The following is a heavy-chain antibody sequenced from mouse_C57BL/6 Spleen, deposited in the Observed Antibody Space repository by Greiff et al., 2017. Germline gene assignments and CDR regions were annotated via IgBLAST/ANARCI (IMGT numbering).Heavy chain of an antibody. CDR1: GYTFTNYW. D-gene: IGHD1-1*01. Sequence: QVQLQQSGAELVRPGTSVKMSCKASGYTFTNYWIGWAKQRPGHGLEWIGDIYPGGGYTNYNEKFKGKATLTADKSSSTAYMQFSSLTSEDSAIYYCARCYYGSSPDLDYWGQGTTLTVSS. V-gene: IGHV1-63*01. CDR2: IYPGGGYT. J-gene: IGHJ2*01. CDR3: ARCYYGSSPDLDY.